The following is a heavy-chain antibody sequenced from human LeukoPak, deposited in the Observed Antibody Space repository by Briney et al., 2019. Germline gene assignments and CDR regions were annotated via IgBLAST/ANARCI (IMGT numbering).Heavy chain of an antibody. CDR1: GYSFTSYW. V-gene: IGHV3-23*01. Sequence: GESLKISCKGSGYSFTSYWIGWVRQMPGKGLEWVSAISGSGGSTYYADSVKGRFTISRDNSKNTLYLQMNSLRAEDTAVYYCAKPNPIVVVVATPNGAFDIWGQGTMVTVSS. CDR2: ISGSGGST. J-gene: IGHJ3*02. D-gene: IGHD2-15*01. CDR3: AKPNPIVVVVATPNGAFDI.